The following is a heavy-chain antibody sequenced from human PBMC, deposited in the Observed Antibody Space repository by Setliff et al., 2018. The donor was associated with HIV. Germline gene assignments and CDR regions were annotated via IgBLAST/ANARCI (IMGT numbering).Heavy chain of an antibody. Sequence: SETLSLTCDVSGGSISSGSYYWGWIRQPPGKGLEWIGSIYYTGSTYYNPSLKSRVTMSVDTSKNQFSLNLNSVTAADTAVYYCVRGPHTSSWYGGYAFDIWGQGTMVTVS. CDR1: GGSISSGSYY. CDR3: VRGPHTSSWYGGYAFDI. V-gene: IGHV4-39*07. D-gene: IGHD6-13*01. J-gene: IGHJ3*02. CDR2: IYYTGST.